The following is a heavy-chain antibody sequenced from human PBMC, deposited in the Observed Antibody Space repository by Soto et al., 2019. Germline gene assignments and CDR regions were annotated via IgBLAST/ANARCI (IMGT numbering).Heavy chain of an antibody. CDR2: IIPIFGTA. J-gene: IGHJ4*02. CDR3: ARVRDNYYDSSGSGWYFDY. CDR1: GGTFSSYA. V-gene: IGHV1-69*12. Sequence: QVQLVQSGAEVKKPGSSVKVSCKASGGTFSSYAINWVRQAPGQGLEWMGGIIPIFGTANYAQKFQGRVTTTADESTSTTDMELSSLRSEDTAVYYCARVRDNYYDSSGSGWYFDYWGQGTLVTVSS. D-gene: IGHD3-22*01.